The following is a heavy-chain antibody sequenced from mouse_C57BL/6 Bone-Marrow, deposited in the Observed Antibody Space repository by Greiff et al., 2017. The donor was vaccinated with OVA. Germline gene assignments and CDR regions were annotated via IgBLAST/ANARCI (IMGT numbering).Heavy chain of an antibody. D-gene: IGHD1-1*01. V-gene: IGHV1-22*01. CDR2: INPNNGGT. CDR1: GYTFTDYN. Sequence: EVKLMESGPELVKPGASVKMSCKASGYTFTDYNMHWVKQSPGKSLEWIGYINPNNGGTSYNQKFKGKATLTVNKSSSTAYMGLRSLTSEDSAVYYCARSGGITTVVAHWGQGTTRTVSS. J-gene: IGHJ2*01. CDR3: ARSGGITTVVAH.